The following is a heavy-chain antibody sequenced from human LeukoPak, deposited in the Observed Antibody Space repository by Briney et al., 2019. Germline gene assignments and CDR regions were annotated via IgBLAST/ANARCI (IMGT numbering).Heavy chain of an antibody. V-gene: IGHV1-24*01. J-gene: IGHJ4*02. CDR3: ATHERLYYGSGSYPDY. D-gene: IGHD3-10*01. CDR1: GYTLTELS. Sequence: ASVKVSCKVSGYTLTELSMHWVRQAPGKGLEWMGGFDPEDGETIYAQKFQGRVTMTEDTSTDTAYMELSSLRSEDTAVYYCATHERLYYGSGSYPDYWGQGTLVTVSS. CDR2: FDPEDGET.